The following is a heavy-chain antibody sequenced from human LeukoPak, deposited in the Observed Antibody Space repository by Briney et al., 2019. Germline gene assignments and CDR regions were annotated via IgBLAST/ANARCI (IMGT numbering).Heavy chain of an antibody. V-gene: IGHV3-23*01. Sequence: GGSLRLSCAASGFTFSNYAMTWVRQAPGKGLEWVSGISISGEGTYYADAVKGRFTISRDNAKNSRYLQMNSLRAEDTAVYYCARAVVGATSTDYWGQGTLVTVSS. CDR2: ISISGEGT. J-gene: IGHJ4*02. D-gene: IGHD1-26*01. CDR1: GFTFSNYA. CDR3: ARAVVGATSTDY.